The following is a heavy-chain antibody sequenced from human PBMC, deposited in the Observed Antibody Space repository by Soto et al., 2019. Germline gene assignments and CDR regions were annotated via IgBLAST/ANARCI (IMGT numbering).Heavy chain of an antibody. Sequence: ASVKVSCKASGYTFISHVMSWVRQAPGQGLEWMGWISGKNGNTKFAQKFQGRVTLTTDTSTSTAYMEVRSLRTDDTAVYYCARVSSSIVVVPDYGMDVWGQGTTVNVSS. CDR1: GYTFISHV. J-gene: IGHJ6*02. D-gene: IGHD2-2*01. CDR3: ARVSSSIVVVPDYGMDV. V-gene: IGHV1-18*04. CDR2: ISGKNGNT.